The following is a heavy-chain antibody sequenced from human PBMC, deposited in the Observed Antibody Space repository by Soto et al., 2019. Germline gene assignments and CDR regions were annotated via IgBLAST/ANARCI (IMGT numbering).Heavy chain of an antibody. CDR2: ISSDGSDR. Sequence: VESGGGVVQPGTSLTLSCAGSGFIFSTHGIHWVRQAPGKPLEWVGLISSDGSDRFYGASVKGRFAFSRDNSKNTLLLQMNSLKPEDTALYFCVKGRGANCRDPTCYMFDSWGQGERVTVS. CDR1: GFIFSTHG. D-gene: IGHD2-2*01. V-gene: IGHV3-30*18. CDR3: VKGRGANCRDPTCYMFDS. J-gene: IGHJ4*02.